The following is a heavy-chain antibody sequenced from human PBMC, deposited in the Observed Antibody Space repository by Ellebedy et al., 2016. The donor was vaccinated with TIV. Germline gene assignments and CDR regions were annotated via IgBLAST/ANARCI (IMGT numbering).Heavy chain of an antibody. D-gene: IGHD4-17*01. CDR2: INHSGST. V-gene: IGHV4-34*01. Sequence: SETLSLTXAVYGGSFSGYYWSWIRQPPGKGLEWIGEINHSGSTNYNPSLKSRVTISVDTSKNQFSLKLSSVTAADTAVYYCATTVTTEEYWGQGTLVTVSS. J-gene: IGHJ4*02. CDR1: GGSFSGYY. CDR3: ATTVTTEEY.